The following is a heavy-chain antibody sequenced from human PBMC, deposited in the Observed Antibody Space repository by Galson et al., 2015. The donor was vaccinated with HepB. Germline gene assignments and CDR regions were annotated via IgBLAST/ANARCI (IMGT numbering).Heavy chain of an antibody. D-gene: IGHD6-19*01. J-gene: IGHJ6*02. V-gene: IGHV3-21*01. Sequence: SLRLSCAASGFTLSSYSMNWVRQAPGKGLEWVSSISSSSSYIYYADSVKGRFTISRDNAKNSLYLQMNSLRAEDTAVYYCAREDSSGWYRYYYYGMDVWGQGTTVTVSS. CDR2: ISSSSSYI. CDR1: GFTLSSYS. CDR3: AREDSSGWYRYYYYGMDV.